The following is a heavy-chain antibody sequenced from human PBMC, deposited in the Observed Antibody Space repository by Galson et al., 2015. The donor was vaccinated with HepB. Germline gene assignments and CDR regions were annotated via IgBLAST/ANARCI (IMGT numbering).Heavy chain of an antibody. CDR2: ISSNTKYI. Sequence: SLRLSCAASGFSFSFYIMNWVRQAPGKGLEWVPSISSNTKYIYYVDSVKGRFTISRDNAKNSLYLQMNSLRADDTAVYYCAKDRPGYCSSTSCRPFDAFDLWGQGTMVTVSS. D-gene: IGHD2-2*01. CDR1: GFSFSFYI. CDR3: AKDRPGYCSSTSCRPFDAFDL. J-gene: IGHJ3*01. V-gene: IGHV3-21*01.